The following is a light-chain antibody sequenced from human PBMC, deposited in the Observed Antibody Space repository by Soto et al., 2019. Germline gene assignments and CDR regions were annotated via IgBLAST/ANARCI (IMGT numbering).Light chain of an antibody. Sequence: EIVRTQSPATLSLSHGERATLSCRASQSVSSNLAWYQQKPGQAPRLLIYGASTRATGIPARFSGSGSGTEFTLTISSLQSEDFAVYYCQQYNNWPLTFGQGTRLEIK. V-gene: IGKV3-15*01. CDR2: GAS. CDR1: QSVSSN. CDR3: QQYNNWPLT. J-gene: IGKJ5*01.